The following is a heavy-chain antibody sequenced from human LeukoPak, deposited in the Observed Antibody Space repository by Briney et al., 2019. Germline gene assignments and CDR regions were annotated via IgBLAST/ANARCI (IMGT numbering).Heavy chain of an antibody. J-gene: IGHJ3*02. D-gene: IGHD2-15*01. Sequence: GGSLRLSCAASGFTFSSYAMSWVRQAPGKGLEWVSAISGSGGSTYYADSVKGRFTISRDNSKNTLYLQMNSLRAEDTAVYYCAKGVWAAILTNDAFDIWGQGTMVTVSS. CDR2: ISGSGGST. CDR3: AKGVWAAILTNDAFDI. V-gene: IGHV3-23*01. CDR1: GFTFSSYA.